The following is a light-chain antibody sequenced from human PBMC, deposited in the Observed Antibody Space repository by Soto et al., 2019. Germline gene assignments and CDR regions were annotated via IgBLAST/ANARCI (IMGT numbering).Light chain of an antibody. Sequence: EIVLTQSPVTLSVSPGESATLSCRASQSVSTNLAWYQQKPGQAPRLLIYGAYTRATAVPDRFSGSGSGTDFTLTISSLQSEDFATYYCQQLNSYPRTFGPGTKVEF. V-gene: IGKV3-15*01. CDR1: QSVSTN. CDR2: GAY. CDR3: QQLNSYPRT. J-gene: IGKJ1*01.